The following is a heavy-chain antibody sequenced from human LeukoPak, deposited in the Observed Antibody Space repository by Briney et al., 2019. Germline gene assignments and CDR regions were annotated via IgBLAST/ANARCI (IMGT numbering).Heavy chain of an antibody. D-gene: IGHD3-22*01. Sequence: SETLSLTCAVYGGSFSGYYWSWIRQPPGKGLEWIGEINHSGSTNYNPSLESRVTISVDTSKNQFSLKLSSVTAADTAVYYCARVWTFGFYYDSSGYPFDPWGQETLVTVSS. CDR2: INHSGST. J-gene: IGHJ5*02. CDR1: GGSFSGYY. V-gene: IGHV4-34*01. CDR3: ARVWTFGFYYDSSGYPFDP.